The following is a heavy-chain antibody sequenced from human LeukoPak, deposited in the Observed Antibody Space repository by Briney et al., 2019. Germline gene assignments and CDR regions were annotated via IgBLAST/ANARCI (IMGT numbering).Heavy chain of an antibody. CDR1: GGSFSGYY. J-gene: IGHJ4*02. Sequence: SETLSLSCAAYGGSFSGYYWSWLRQPPGKGLEWIGENNHNGSTNYNPSLKSRVTMTVDTSKNQFSLKLSCVTAADTAVYYCARVGVVWFGELLYDYWGQGTLVTVSS. CDR3: ARVGVVWFGELLYDY. CDR2: NNHNGST. D-gene: IGHD3-10*01. V-gene: IGHV4-34*01.